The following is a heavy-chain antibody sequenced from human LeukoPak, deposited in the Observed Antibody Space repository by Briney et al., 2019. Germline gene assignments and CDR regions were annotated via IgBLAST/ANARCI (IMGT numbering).Heavy chain of an antibody. J-gene: IGHJ4*02. CDR1: GGTFSSYA. V-gene: IGHV1-69*13. Sequence: SVKVSCKASGGTFSSYAISWVRQAPGQGLEWMGGIIPIFGTANYAQKFQGRVTITADESTSTAYMELSSLRSEDTAVYYCARERLELRPFSFGPLDYWGQGTLVTVSS. CDR3: ARERLELRPFSFGPLDY. CDR2: IIPIFGTA. D-gene: IGHD1-7*01.